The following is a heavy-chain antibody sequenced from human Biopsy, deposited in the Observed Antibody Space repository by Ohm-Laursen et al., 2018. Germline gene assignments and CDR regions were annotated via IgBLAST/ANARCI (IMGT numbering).Heavy chain of an antibody. J-gene: IGHJ6*02. CDR3: AKDRYTGKYYYYYGMDV. CDR2: ISWNSDSI. CDR1: GFTFDDYA. V-gene: IGHV3-9*01. D-gene: IGHD1-14*01. Sequence: SLRLSCTASGFTFDDYAMHWVRQAPGKGLEWVSGISWNSDSIGYADSVKGRFTISRDNAKKSLYLQMNSLRAEDTALYYCAKDRYTGKYYYYYGMDVWGQGTTVSVSS.